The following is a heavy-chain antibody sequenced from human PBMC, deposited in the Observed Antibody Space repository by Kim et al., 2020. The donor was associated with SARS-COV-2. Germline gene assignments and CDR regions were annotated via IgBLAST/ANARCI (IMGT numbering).Heavy chain of an antibody. CDR2: IYYSGST. CDR1: GGSISSSSYY. V-gene: IGHV4-39*01. Sequence: SETLSLTCTVSGGSISSSSYYWGWIRQPPGKGLEWIGSIYYSGSTYYNPSLKSRVTISVDTSKNQFSLKLSSVTAADTAVYYCARHSLRFLEWAYLFDPWGEGTLLAVSS. J-gene: IGHJ5*02. D-gene: IGHD3-3*01. CDR3: ARHSLRFLEWAYLFDP.